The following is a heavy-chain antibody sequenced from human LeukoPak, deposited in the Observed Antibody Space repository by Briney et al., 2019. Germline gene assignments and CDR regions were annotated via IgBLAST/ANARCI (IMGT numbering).Heavy chain of an antibody. D-gene: IGHD5/OR15-5a*01. CDR3: ATSLPLDWYFDL. CDR1: GGSISSNSYY. CDR2: IYYSEST. V-gene: IGHV4-39*01. Sequence: TSSQTLSLTCTVSGGSISSNSYYWAWIRQPPGKGLQWIGSIYYSESTYYKQSLKSRVTISVDTSQKQFCLKLSSVAAADTAVYYCATSLPLDWYFDLWGRGTLVSVSS. J-gene: IGHJ2*01.